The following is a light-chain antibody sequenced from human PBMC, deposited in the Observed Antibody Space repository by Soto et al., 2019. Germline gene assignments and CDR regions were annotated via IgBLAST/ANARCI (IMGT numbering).Light chain of an antibody. CDR1: SSDVGGYNY. CDR3: SSYTSRSTLV. J-gene: IGLJ1*01. CDR2: EVT. Sequence: QSALTQPASVSGSPGQSITISCTGTSSDVGGYNYVSWYQQHPGKAPKLMIYEVTNRPSGVSNRFSGSKSGNMASLTISGLQAEDEADYYCSSYTSRSTLVFGTGTKVT. V-gene: IGLV2-14*01.